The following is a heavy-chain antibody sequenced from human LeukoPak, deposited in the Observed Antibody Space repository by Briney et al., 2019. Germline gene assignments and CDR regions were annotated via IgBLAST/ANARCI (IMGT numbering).Heavy chain of an antibody. CDR1: GDTFSSYA. J-gene: IGHJ6*03. D-gene: IGHD6-13*01. CDR3: ARGVDSIAAVGTGYMDV. Sequence: GSSVKVSCKASGDTFSSYAISWVRQAPGQGLEWMGRIIPSFGTANYAQKFQGRVTITADKSTSTAYMELSSLRSEDTAVYYCARGVDSIAAVGTGYMDVWGKGATVTVSS. CDR2: IIPSFGTA. V-gene: IGHV1-69*06.